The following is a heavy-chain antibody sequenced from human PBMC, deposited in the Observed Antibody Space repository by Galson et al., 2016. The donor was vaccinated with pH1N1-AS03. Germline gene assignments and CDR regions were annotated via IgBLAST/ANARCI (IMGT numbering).Heavy chain of an antibody. V-gene: IGHV1-18*04. J-gene: IGHJ4*02. D-gene: IGHD1-26*01. CDR2: ISVYSGVT. CDR1: AYTFTSHG. Sequence: SVKVSCKASAYTFTSHGISWVRQAPGQGLEWMGWISVYSGVTKYGQNFQDSVTMTTDTSTSTAYMELRSLKSDDTAVYYCPRISGSFFYSSIDFWGQGTLVTVSS. CDR3: PRISGSFFYSSIDF.